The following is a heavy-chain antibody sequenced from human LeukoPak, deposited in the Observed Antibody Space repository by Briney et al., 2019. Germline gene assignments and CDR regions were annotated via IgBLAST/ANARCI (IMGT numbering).Heavy chain of an antibody. V-gene: IGHV4-39*07. D-gene: IGHD3-10*01. CDR1: GGSISSSTYF. J-gene: IGHJ5*02. Sequence: PSETLSLTCTVSGGSISSSTYFWGWIRQPPGKGLEWIGSIYYYSGSTYYNPSLKSRVTISVDTSKNQFSLKLSSVTAADTAVYYCAREGRGGSSWFDPWGQGTLVTVSS. CDR2: IYYYSGST. CDR3: AREGRGGSSWFDP.